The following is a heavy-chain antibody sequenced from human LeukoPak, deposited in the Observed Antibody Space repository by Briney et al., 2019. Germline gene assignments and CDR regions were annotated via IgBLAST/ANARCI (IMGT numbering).Heavy chain of an antibody. Sequence: AGGSLRLSCAASGFTFSSYSMNWVRQAPGKGLEWVSSISSSSSYIYYADSVKGRFTISRDNAKNSLYLQMNSLRAEDTAVYYCARGPATSREWLLPPHNAFDIWGQGTMVTVSS. CDR3: ARGPATSREWLLPPHNAFDI. CDR1: GFTFSSYS. V-gene: IGHV3-21*01. J-gene: IGHJ3*02. CDR2: ISSSSSYI. D-gene: IGHD3-22*01.